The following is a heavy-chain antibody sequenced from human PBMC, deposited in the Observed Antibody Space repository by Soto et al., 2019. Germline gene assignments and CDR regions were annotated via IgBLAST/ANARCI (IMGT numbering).Heavy chain of an antibody. J-gene: IGHJ3*02. CDR1: GYIFSDYG. Sequence: ASVKVSCNSSGYIFSDYGITWVRQAPGQGLEWTGWISAYNGNTDYAQKFQDRLTLATDTSTSTAYMELRSLRSDDTALYYCARPVTSPDHLDIWGQGTMVTVSS. CDR3: ARPVTSPDHLDI. D-gene: IGHD4-4*01. CDR2: ISAYNGNT. V-gene: IGHV1-18*01.